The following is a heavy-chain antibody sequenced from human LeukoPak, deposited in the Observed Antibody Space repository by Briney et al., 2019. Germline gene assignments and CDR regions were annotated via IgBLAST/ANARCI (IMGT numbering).Heavy chain of an antibody. J-gene: IGHJ3*02. Sequence: ASVKVSCKVSGYTLTELSMHWARQAHGKGLEWMGGFDPEDGETIYAQKFQGRVTMTEDTSTDTAYMELSSLRSEDTAVYYCATGRYCTNGVCYKDAFDIWGQGTMVTVSS. CDR1: GYTLTELS. CDR2: FDPEDGET. D-gene: IGHD2-8*01. V-gene: IGHV1-24*01. CDR3: ATGRYCTNGVCYKDAFDI.